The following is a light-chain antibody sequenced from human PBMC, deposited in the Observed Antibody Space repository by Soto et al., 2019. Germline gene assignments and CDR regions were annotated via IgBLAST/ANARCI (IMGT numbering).Light chain of an antibody. CDR1: RSVSTN. CDR3: QQYDKTVPPVT. J-gene: IGKJ4*01. CDR2: GAS. Sequence: DILLTQSPAIVSVSPGERATLSCRASRSVSTNLAWYQHKHGQAPRLLIYGASTRVTDIPPRFSGSGSGTEFTLTINYFKSEDFGVYYCQQYDKTVPPVTFGGGTKVEI. V-gene: IGKV3-15*01.